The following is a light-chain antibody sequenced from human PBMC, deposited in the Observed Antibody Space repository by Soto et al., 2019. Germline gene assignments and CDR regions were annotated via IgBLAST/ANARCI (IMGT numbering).Light chain of an antibody. CDR2: EVS. J-gene: IGLJ1*01. CDR3: SSYTSGTNYV. V-gene: IGLV2-14*01. Sequence: QCLRSQPASVSRSPGQSITISCTGTSSDVGGYNYVSWYQQHPGKAPKLMIYEVSNRPSGVSNRFSGSKSGNTASLTISGLQAEDEADYYCSSYTSGTNYVFGTGTKVTXL. CDR1: SSDVGGYNY.